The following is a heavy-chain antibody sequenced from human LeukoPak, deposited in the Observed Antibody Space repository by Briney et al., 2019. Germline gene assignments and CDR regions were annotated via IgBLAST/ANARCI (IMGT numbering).Heavy chain of an antibody. Sequence: PGRSLRLSCAASGFTFTNYALHWVRQSPGKGLEWVALTSYDGSKNYYGDSVRGRFTISRDNSKNTVYLQMNSLRAEDTAVYYCARVDSSGWNAYYYYLDLWGKGTTVTVSS. V-gene: IGHV3-30*04. J-gene: IGHJ6*03. D-gene: IGHD6-19*01. CDR3: ARVDSSGWNAYYYYLDL. CDR1: GFTFTNYA. CDR2: TSYDGSKN.